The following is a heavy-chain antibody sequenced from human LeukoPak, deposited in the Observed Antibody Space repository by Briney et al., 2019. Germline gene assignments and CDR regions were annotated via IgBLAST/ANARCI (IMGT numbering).Heavy chain of an antibody. V-gene: IGHV3-48*03. D-gene: IGHD2-8*02. CDR3: ARWPYWETGLDAFDI. Sequence: GGSLRLSCAASGFTFSSYEMNWVRQAPGKGLEWVSYISSSGSTIYYADSVKGRFTISRDNAKNSLYLQMNSLRAEDTAVYYCARWPYWETGLDAFDIWGQGTMVTVSS. CDR2: ISSSGSTI. CDR1: GFTFSSYE. J-gene: IGHJ3*02.